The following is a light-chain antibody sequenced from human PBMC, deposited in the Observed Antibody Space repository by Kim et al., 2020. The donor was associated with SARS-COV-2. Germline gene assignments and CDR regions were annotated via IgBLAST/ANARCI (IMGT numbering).Light chain of an antibody. V-gene: IGKV3-11*01. CDR2: DAS. CDR3: QQRSNWPVT. J-gene: IGKJ2*01. CDR1: QSVSSY. Sequence: SLSPVERPTLPCRASQSVSSYLAWYQQKPGQAPRLLIYDASNRATGIPARFSGSGSGTDFTLTISSLEPEDFAVYYCQQRSNWPVTFGQGTKLEIK.